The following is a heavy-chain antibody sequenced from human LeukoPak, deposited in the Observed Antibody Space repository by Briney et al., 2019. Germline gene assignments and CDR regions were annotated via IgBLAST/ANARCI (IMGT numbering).Heavy chain of an antibody. V-gene: IGHV3-23*01. D-gene: IGHD1-26*01. J-gene: IGHJ4*02. Sequence: PGGSLRLSCAASGFTFSSYAMNWVRQAPEKGLEWVSGISGSGGSTYYADSVKGRFTISRDNSKNTLYLQMNSLRAEDTAVYYCAKHPPYSGTYFYFDYWGQGTLVTVSS. CDR3: AKHPPYSGTYFYFDY. CDR2: ISGSGGST. CDR1: GFTFSSYA.